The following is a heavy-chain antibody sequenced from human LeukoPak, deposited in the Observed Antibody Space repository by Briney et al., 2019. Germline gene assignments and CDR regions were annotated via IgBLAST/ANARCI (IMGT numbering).Heavy chain of an antibody. V-gene: IGHV3-21*01. D-gene: IGHD6-19*01. Sequence: PGGSLRLSCAASGFTFSSYSMSWVRQAPGKGLGWVSSITTSSTYISYADSVKGRFTISGDNAKNSLYLQMNSLRAEDTAVYYCARGKYSSGWFDYWGQGTLVTVSS. CDR2: ITTSSTYI. J-gene: IGHJ4*02. CDR1: GFTFSSYS. CDR3: ARGKYSSGWFDY.